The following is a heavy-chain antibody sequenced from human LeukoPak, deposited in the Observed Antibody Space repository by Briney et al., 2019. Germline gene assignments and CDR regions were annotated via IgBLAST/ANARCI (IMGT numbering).Heavy chain of an antibody. CDR3: ARDDYGDYGILYLFDY. V-gene: IGHV3-30*04. Sequence: GGSLRLSCAASGFTFSSYAMHWVRQAPGKGLEWVAVISYDGSNKYYADSVKGRFTISRDNSKNTLYLQMNCLRAEDTAVYYCARDDYGDYGILYLFDYWGQGTLVTVSS. CDR1: GFTFSSYA. J-gene: IGHJ4*02. D-gene: IGHD4-17*01. CDR2: ISYDGSNK.